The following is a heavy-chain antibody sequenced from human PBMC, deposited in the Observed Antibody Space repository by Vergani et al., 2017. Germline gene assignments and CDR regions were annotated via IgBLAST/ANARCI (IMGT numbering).Heavy chain of an antibody. D-gene: IGHD3-9*01. Sequence: QVQLQESGPGLVKPSETLSLTCAVSGFSIDNGYYWDWIRQPPGKGLEWIGIIYRTGRTHFNPSLKSRVTISVDTSNNHFSLRLISLTAADTAVYYCARRSGIVYDIFSGTQYFFDFWGQGTLVTVSS. CDR2: IYRTGRT. CDR1: GFSIDNGYY. V-gene: IGHV4-38-2*01. CDR3: ARRSGIVYDIFSGTQYFFDF. J-gene: IGHJ4*02.